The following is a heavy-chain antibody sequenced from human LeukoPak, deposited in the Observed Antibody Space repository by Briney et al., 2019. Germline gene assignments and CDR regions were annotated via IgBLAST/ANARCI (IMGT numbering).Heavy chain of an antibody. V-gene: IGHV3-30*18. J-gene: IGHJ4*02. CDR2: ISYDGSNK. CDR3: AKDATDGYFDY. Sequence: GGSLRLSCAASGFTFSSYGMHWVRQAPGKGLEWVAVISYDGSNKYYADSVKGRFTISRDNSKNTLYLQMNSLRAEDTAVYYCAKDATDGYFDYWGQGTLVTVSS. D-gene: IGHD2-15*01. CDR1: GFTFSSYG.